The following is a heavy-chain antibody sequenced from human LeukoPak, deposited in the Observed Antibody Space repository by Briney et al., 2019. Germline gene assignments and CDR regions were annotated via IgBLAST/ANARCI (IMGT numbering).Heavy chain of an antibody. J-gene: IGHJ6*03. Sequence: PSETLSLTCAVYGGSFCGYYWSWIRQPPGKGLEWIGHIYYSGSTNYNPSLKSRVTISVDTSKNQFSLKLSSVTAADTAVYYCARGGNSGYYYYTDVWGKGTTVTISS. CDR3: ARGGNSGYYYYTDV. V-gene: IGHV4-59*01. D-gene: IGHD4-23*01. CDR1: GGSFCGYY. CDR2: IYYSGST.